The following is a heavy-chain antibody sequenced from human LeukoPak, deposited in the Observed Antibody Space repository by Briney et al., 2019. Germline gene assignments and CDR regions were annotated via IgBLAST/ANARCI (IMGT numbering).Heavy chain of an antibody. V-gene: IGHV3-30*02. D-gene: IGHD3-3*01. CDR2: IRYDGSNK. Sequence: GGSLRLSCAASGFTFSSYGMHWVRQAPGKGLEWVAFIRYDGSNKYYADSVKGRFTISRDNSKNTLYLQMNSLRAEDTAVYYCAKDRGYDFWSGYYLDAFDIWGQGTMVTVSS. CDR1: GFTFSSYG. CDR3: AKDRGYDFWSGYYLDAFDI. J-gene: IGHJ3*02.